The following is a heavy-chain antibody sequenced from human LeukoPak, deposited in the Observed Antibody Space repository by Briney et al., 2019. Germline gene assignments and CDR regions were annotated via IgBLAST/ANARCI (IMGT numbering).Heavy chain of an antibody. V-gene: IGHV4-59*01. CDR3: ARGTIFGVVMDV. J-gene: IGHJ6*02. Sequence: KPSETLSLTCTVSGGSISSYYWSWIRQPPGKGLELIGYLYYGGSTIYNPSLKSRVTISVDTSKNQFSLKLTSVTAADTAVYYCARGTIFGVVMDVWGQGTTVTVSS. CDR2: LYYGGST. CDR1: GGSISSYY. D-gene: IGHD3-3*01.